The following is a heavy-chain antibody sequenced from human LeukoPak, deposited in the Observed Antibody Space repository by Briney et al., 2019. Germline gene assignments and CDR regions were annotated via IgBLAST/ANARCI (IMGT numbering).Heavy chain of an antibody. V-gene: IGHV3-23*01. Sequence: PGGSLRLSCAASGFTFSSHAMSWVRQAPGKGLEWVSGISDSGGRIYYADSVKGRFTISRDNSKNTLYLQMNSLRAEDTAVYYCAKSGSGWYDPASYWGQGTLVTVSS. J-gene: IGHJ4*02. CDR1: GFTFSSHA. CDR3: AKSGSGWYDPASY. CDR2: ISDSGGRI. D-gene: IGHD6-19*01.